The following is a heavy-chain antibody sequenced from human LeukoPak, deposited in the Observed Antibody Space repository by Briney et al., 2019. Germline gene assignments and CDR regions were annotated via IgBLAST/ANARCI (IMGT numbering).Heavy chain of an antibody. CDR1: EYRLTTYC. CDR3: ARPLSPYCGRDCPFDY. Sequence: PGESLKISCKCSEYRLTTYCIGWVRQMPGKGLEWMGIIYPGDSDTSYSPSFQGQATISADKSITTAYLQWSSLKASDTALYHCARPLSPYCGRDCPFDYWGQRTLVTVSP. D-gene: IGHD2-21*02. CDR2: IYPGDSDT. V-gene: IGHV5-51*01. J-gene: IGHJ4*02.